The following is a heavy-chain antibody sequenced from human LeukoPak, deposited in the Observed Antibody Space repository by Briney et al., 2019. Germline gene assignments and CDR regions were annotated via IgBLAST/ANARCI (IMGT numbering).Heavy chain of an antibody. V-gene: IGHV1-18*01. D-gene: IGHD3-10*01. CDR2: ISACNGNT. CDR1: GYTFTSYG. Sequence: ASVKVSCKASGYTFTSYGISWVRQAPGQGLEWMGWISACNGNTNYAQKLQGRVTMTTDTSTSTAYMELRSLRSDDTAVYYCARVQDTMVRGVITPNFDYWGQGTLVTVSS. CDR3: ARVQDTMVRGVITPNFDY. J-gene: IGHJ4*02.